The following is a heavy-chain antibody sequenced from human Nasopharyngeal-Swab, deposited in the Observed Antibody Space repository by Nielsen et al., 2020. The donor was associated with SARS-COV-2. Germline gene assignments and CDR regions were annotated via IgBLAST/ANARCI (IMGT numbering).Heavy chain of an antibody. CDR3: AKDRGIVVVIGFDY. V-gene: IGHV3-23*01. D-gene: IGHD3-22*01. CDR1: GFTFIGYA. Sequence: GGSLRLSCSASGFTFIGYAMSCVRPAPGKGLEWVSAISGSGGSTYYADSVKGRFTISRDNSKNTLYLQMNSLRAEDTAVYYCAKDRGIVVVIGFDYWGQGTMVTVSS. J-gene: IGHJ4*02. CDR2: ISGSGGST.